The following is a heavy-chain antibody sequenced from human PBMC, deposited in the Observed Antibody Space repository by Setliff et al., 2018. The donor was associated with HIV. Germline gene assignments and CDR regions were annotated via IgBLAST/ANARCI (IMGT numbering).Heavy chain of an antibody. J-gene: IGHJ5*02. CDR1: GFSLSNARMG. V-gene: IGHV2-26*01. D-gene: IGHD3-10*01. Sequence: SGPTLVNPTETLTLTCTVSGFSLSNARMGVSWIRQPPGKALEWLAHIFSNDEKSYSTSLKSRLTISKDTSKSQVVLTMTNMDPVDTATYYCARIFDTMVRGVIITTGLFDPWGQGTLVTVSS. CDR3: ARIFDTMVRGVIITTGLFDP. CDR2: IFSNDEK.